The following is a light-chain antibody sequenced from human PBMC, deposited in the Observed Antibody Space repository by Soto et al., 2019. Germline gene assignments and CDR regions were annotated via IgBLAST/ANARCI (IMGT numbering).Light chain of an antibody. J-gene: IGLJ1*01. CDR1: SSNIGSNS. Sequence: QPVLTQPPSASETPGRRVVISCSGSSSNIGSNSVNWYQQLPGTAPKLLIYSDHHRPSGVPDRFSGSKSGTSASLAISGLQSDDEADYYCAAWDDTLKGYVFATGTKLTVL. CDR3: AAWDDTLKGYV. V-gene: IGLV1-44*01. CDR2: SDH.